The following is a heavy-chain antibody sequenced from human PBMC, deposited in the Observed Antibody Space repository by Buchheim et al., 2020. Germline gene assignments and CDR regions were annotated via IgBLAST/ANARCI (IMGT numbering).Heavy chain of an antibody. CDR2: INPDGSIT. Sequence: EVQLVESGGGLVQPGGSLRLSCAASGFSFSAYWMYWVRQDPGKGLVWVSRINPDGSITSYADSVKGRFTISRDNAQSTLYLQMNSLKAEDTAVYYCAKDANSIPEYWGQGT. CDR3: AKDANSIPEY. D-gene: IGHD3-3*02. CDR1: GFSFSAYW. J-gene: IGHJ4*02. V-gene: IGHV3-74*01.